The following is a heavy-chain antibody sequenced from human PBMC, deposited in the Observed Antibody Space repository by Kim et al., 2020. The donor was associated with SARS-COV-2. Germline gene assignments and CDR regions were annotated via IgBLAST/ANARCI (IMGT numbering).Heavy chain of an antibody. CDR2: IYTSGST. J-gene: IGHJ6*02. CDR3: ARGGAYCGGDCYLSYYYYYGMDV. Sequence: SETLSLTCTVSGGSISSGSYYWSWIRQPAGKGLEWIGRIYTSGSTNYNPSLKSRVTISVDTSKNQFSLKLSSVTAADTAVYYCARGGAYCGGDCYLSYYYYYGMDVWGQGTTVTVSS. D-gene: IGHD2-21*02. CDR1: GGSISSGSYY. V-gene: IGHV4-61*02.